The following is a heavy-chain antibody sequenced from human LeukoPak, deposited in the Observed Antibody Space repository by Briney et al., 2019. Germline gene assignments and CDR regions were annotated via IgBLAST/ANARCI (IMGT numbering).Heavy chain of an antibody. Sequence: SGPTLVNPTQTLTLTCTFSGFSLSTSGEGVGWIRQPPGKALEWLALIYWNDDKRYSPSLKSRLTITKDTSKNQVVLTMTNMDPVDTATYYCARTWIQLWSLGFDPWGQGTLVTVSS. V-gene: IGHV2-5*01. D-gene: IGHD5-18*01. CDR2: IYWNDDK. J-gene: IGHJ5*02. CDR1: GFSLSTSGEG. CDR3: ARTWIQLWSLGFDP.